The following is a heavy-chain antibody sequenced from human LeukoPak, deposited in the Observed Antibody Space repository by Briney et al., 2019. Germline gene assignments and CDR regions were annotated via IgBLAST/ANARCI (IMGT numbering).Heavy chain of an antibody. J-gene: IGHJ6*03. V-gene: IGHV3-21*01. D-gene: IGHD5-18*01. CDR1: GFTFSSYS. Sequence: GGSLRLSCAASGFTFSSYSMNWVRQAPGKGLEWVSSISSSSSYIYYADSVKGRFTISRDNAKNSLYLQMNSLRAEDTAVYYCARTTEGGYTYGYFYYYYMDVWGKGTTVTISS. CDR3: ARTTEGGYTYGYFYYYYMDV. CDR2: ISSSSSYI.